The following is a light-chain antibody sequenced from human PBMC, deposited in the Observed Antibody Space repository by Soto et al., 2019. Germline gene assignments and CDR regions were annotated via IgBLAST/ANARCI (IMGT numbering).Light chain of an antibody. J-gene: IGKJ1*01. CDR2: GAS. V-gene: IGKV3-15*01. Sequence: EIVMTQSPATLSVSPGERATLSCRASQSVSSNLAWYQQKPGQAPRLLIYGASTRATGIPARFSGSGSGTDFTFTISSLLSEDFAVYYCQQYNTWPRTFGQGTKVDIK. CDR1: QSVSSN. CDR3: QQYNTWPRT.